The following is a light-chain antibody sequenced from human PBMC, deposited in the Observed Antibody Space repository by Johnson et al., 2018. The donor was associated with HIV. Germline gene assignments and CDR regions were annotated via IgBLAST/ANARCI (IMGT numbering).Light chain of an antibody. Sequence: QSVLTQPPSVSAAPGQKVTISCSGSTSNIGRNYVSWYQQLPGTAPKLLIFDNNKRPSGIPDRFFASKSGTSATLGITGLQPGDEADYYCGTWDSSLSAYVFGTGTKVTVL. CDR3: GTWDSSLSAYV. V-gene: IGLV1-51*01. J-gene: IGLJ1*01. CDR1: TSNIGRNY. CDR2: DNN.